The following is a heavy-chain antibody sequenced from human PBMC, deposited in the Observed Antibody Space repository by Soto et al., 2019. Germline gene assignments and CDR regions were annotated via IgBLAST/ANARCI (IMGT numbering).Heavy chain of an antibody. D-gene: IGHD1-26*01. CDR2: ISYDGSNK. V-gene: IGHV3-30*03. CDR3: ASGVPYGIYGMPYFQD. J-gene: IGHJ1*01. Sequence: QVQLVESGGGVVQPGRSLRLSCAVSGFTFSSYGMHWVRQAPGKGLEWVSVISYDGSNKYYADSVKGRFTISRDNSKNTLYLQMNSLRAEDTAVYFCASGVPYGIYGMPYFQDWGQGTLVTVSS. CDR1: GFTFSSYG.